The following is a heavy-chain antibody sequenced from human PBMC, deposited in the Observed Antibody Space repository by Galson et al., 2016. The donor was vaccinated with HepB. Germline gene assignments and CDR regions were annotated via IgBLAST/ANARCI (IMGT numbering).Heavy chain of an antibody. CDR3: ASNLIGPYYFDS. V-gene: IGHV4-31*03. J-gene: IGHJ4*02. D-gene: IGHD3-9*01. Sequence: TLSLTCTVSSGSISSGGYYWSWIRQHPGEGLEWIGYIYFSGTTSYNPSLKSRVTISLDTSKNRFSLKLTSVTAADTAVYFCASNLIGPYYFDSWGQGTLVTVSS. CDR1: SGSISSGGYY. CDR2: IYFSGTT.